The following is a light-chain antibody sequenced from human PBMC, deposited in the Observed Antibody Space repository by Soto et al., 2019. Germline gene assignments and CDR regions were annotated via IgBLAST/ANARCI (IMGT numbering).Light chain of an antibody. J-gene: IGKJ1*01. V-gene: IGKV1-5*03. CDR1: QSISSW. CDR2: KAS. Sequence: DIQMTQSPSTLSASVGDRVTITCRASQSISSWLAWYQQKPGKAPKLLIYKASSLESGVPSRFSGSGSGTEFTLTISSLQPDEFATYYCQQYNSYPWTFGQVTNVEIK. CDR3: QQYNSYPWT.